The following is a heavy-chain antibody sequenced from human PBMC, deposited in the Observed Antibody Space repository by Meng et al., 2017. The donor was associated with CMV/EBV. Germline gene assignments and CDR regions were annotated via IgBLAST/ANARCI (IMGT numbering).Heavy chain of an antibody. D-gene: IGHD6-13*01. CDR2: ISYDGSNK. J-gene: IGHJ4*02. CDR1: GFTCMSYA. V-gene: IGHV3-30-3*01. CDR3: ARVGGIAAADSFDY. Sequence: VRLGRRGGGVVPPGRSLDLSCAASGFTCMSYAMHWVRQAPGKGLEWVAVISYDGSNKYYADSVKGRFTISRDNSKNTLYLQMNSLRAEDTAVYYCARVGGIAAADSFDYWGQGTLVTVSS.